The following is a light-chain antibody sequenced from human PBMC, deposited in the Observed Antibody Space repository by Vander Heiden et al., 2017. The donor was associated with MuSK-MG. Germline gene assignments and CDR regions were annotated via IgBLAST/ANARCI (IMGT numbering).Light chain of an antibody. CDR3: QVWDGTGQWV. CDR2: EDT. J-gene: IGLJ3*02. V-gene: IGLV3-21*02. CDR1: IGSKG. Sequence: SNVLSHSPSLSPAPGQTATTPRGGNIGSKGVHWYQQKAGQAPVLVVDEDTDRPAGIPDRFAGSKSGNTATLIISRVEAGDEADYYCQVWDGTGQWVFGGGTKLTVL.